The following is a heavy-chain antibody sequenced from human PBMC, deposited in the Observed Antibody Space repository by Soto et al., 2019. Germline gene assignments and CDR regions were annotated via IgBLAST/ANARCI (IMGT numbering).Heavy chain of an antibody. D-gene: IGHD3-9*01. CDR1: GFSYSGYA. J-gene: IGHJ4*02. Sequence: PGGSLRLSCAASGFSYSGYAVTWVRQAPGKVLGWAPDVTGGAGIKYYGDSVKGRFTVSRDNSKNTLHLQMNSLRAEDTAVYSCAKTESFNGYYNAFDYWGRGPQVTVSS. CDR2: VTGGAGIK. CDR3: AKTESFNGYYNAFDY. V-gene: IGHV3-23*01.